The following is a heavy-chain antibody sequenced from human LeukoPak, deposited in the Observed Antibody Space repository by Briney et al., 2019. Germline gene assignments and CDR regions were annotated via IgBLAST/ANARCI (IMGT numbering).Heavy chain of an antibody. CDR1: GYTFTSYA. CDR3: ARGLLDWLLRQIDY. D-gene: IGHD3-9*01. V-gene: IGHV1-3*01. J-gene: IGHJ4*02. CDR2: INAGNGNT. Sequence: ASVKVSCKASGYTFTSYAMHWVRQAPGQRLEWMGWINAGNGNTKYSQKFQGRVTFTRDTSASTAYMELSSLRSEDTAVYYCARGLLDWLLRQIDYWGQGTLVTVSS.